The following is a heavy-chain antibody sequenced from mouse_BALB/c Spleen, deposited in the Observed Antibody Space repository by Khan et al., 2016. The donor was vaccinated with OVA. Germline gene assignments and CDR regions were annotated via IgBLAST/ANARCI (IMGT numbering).Heavy chain of an antibody. Sequence: VQLVESGPGLVAPSQSLSITCTVSGFSLTGYGVNWVRKPPGKGLEWLGMLWGDGSTDYNSDINSRLSISKDNSKSQLFLKMHSLQTDDTDRYYCARAYYGNYSEAMDYWGQGTSGTVSS. CDR1: GFSLTGYG. D-gene: IGHD2-10*01. J-gene: IGHJ4*01. CDR3: ARAYYGNYSEAMDY. V-gene: IGHV2-6-7*01. CDR2: LWGDGST.